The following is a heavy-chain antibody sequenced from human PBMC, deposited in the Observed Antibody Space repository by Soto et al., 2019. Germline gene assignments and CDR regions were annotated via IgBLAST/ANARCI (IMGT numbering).Heavy chain of an antibody. J-gene: IGHJ3*01. CDR2: ISGSGART. CDR3: AAARGYDYIAGAFDL. CDR1: GFTFNSYA. D-gene: IGHD3-16*01. Sequence: EVQLLESGGFLVQPGGSLRLSCAASGFTFNSYAMNWVRQAPGKGLEWVSGISGSGARTYYEDSVKGRFTISRDDSKNTLDLKMNSLRDEDTALYYCAAARGYDYIAGAFDLWGQGTMVTVSS. V-gene: IGHV3-23*01.